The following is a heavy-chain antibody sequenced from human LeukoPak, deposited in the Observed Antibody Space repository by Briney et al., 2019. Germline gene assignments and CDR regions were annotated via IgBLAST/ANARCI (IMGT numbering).Heavy chain of an antibody. J-gene: IGHJ5*02. CDR2: IYSGGST. CDR3: AKDPTWVGATNYGNWFDP. V-gene: IGHV3-66*01. CDR1: GFTVSSNY. D-gene: IGHD1-26*01. Sequence: GGSLRLSCAASGFTVSSNYMSWVRQAPGKGLEWVSVIYSGGSTYYADSVKGRFTISRDNSKNTLYLQMNSLRAEDTAVYYCAKDPTWVGATNYGNWFDPWGQGTLVTVSS.